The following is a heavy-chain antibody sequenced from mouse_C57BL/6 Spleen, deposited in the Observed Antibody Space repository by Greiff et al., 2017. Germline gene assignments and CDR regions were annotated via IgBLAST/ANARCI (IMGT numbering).Heavy chain of an antibody. CDR3: APYSGYFDV. V-gene: IGHV1-74*01. D-gene: IGHD1-1*01. J-gene: IGHJ1*03. CDR2: LHPSDSAT. Sequence: QVQLQQPGAELVKPGASVKVSCKASGYTFTSYWMHWVKQRPGQGLEWIGRLHPSDSATNYNQKFKGKATLTVDKSSSTAYMQLSSLTSEDAAVYDCAPYSGYFDVWGTGTTGTVAS. CDR1: GYTFTSYW.